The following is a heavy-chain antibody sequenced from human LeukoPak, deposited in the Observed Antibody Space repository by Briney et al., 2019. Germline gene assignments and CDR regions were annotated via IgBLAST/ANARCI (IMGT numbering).Heavy chain of an antibody. CDR2: IYYSGST. CDR1: GGSISSYY. D-gene: IGHD5-24*01. J-gene: IGHJ5*02. V-gene: IGHV4-59*12. Sequence: PSETLSLTCTVSGGSISSYYWSWIRQPPGKGLEWIGYIYYSGSTNYNPSLKSRVTISVDTSKNQFSLKLSSVTAADTAVYYCATSHKVGGDGYTKPVVSNWFDPWGQGTLVTVSS. CDR3: ATSHKVGGDGYTKPVVSNWFDP.